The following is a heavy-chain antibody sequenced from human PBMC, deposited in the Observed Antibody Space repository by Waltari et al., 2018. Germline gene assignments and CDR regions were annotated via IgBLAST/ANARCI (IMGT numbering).Heavy chain of an antibody. V-gene: IGHV1-2*02. CDR1: GYTSTGSY. CDR2: FNPNSGAT. D-gene: IGHD1-7*01. CDR3: ARATHYNWNYVASYFYYMDV. J-gene: IGHJ6*03. Sequence: QAQLVQSGPEVKTPGASVKVSCQASGYTSTGSYIHWVRQAPGQGLQWGGYFNPNSGATKYAQNFQGRVTMTRDTSISAIYMHLTSLRSDDTAVYFCARATHYNWNYVASYFYYMDVWGTGTTITVSS.